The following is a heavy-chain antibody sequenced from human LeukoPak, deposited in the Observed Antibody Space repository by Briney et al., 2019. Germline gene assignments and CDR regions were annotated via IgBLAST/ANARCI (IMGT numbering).Heavy chain of an antibody. V-gene: IGHV3-48*03. J-gene: IGHJ6*02. CDR3: ARGHYGLDV. CDR1: GLSLSNYE. CDR2: ISSSGITK. Sequence: GGSLRLSCAASGLSLSNYEMNWVRQAPGRGLEWLSFISSSGITKYYADSVKGRFTISRDNANNSLYLQMNSLSAEDTAIYYCARGHYGLDVWGQGTTVTVSS.